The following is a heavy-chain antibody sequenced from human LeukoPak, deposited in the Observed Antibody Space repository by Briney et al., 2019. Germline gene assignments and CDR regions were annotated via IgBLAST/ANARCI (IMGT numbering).Heavy chain of an antibody. Sequence: GGSLRLSCAASGFTLSSYAMHCVRQAPDKGLEWVAVIWYDGSNKYYVDSVKGRFTVSRDDSKNTLYLQMISLRAEDTAMYYCARGLPPVMKYYFDYWGQGTLVTVSS. V-gene: IGHV3-33*01. D-gene: IGHD4-11*01. J-gene: IGHJ4*02. CDR2: IWYDGSNK. CDR3: ARGLPPVMKYYFDY. CDR1: GFTLSSYA.